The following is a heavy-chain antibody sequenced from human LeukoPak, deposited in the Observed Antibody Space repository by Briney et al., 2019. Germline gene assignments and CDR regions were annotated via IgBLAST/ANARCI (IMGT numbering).Heavy chain of an antibody. V-gene: IGHV3-66*01. Sequence: GGSLRLSCAASGFTVSSNYMSWVRQAPGKGLGWVSVIYSGGSTYYADSVKGRFTISRDNSKNTLYLQMNSLRAEDTAVYYCARDAVGATHAFDIWGQGTMVTVSS. J-gene: IGHJ3*02. D-gene: IGHD1-26*01. CDR2: IYSGGST. CDR1: GFTVSSNY. CDR3: ARDAVGATHAFDI.